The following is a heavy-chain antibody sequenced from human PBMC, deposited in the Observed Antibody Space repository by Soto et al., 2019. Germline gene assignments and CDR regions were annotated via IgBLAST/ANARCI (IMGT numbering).Heavy chain of an antibody. CDR2: IKQDGSEK. CDR1: GFTFSSYW. J-gene: IGHJ3*02. CDR3: ARGLWFGELLAFDI. D-gene: IGHD3-10*01. Sequence: EVQLVESGGGLVQPGGSLRLSCAASGFTFSSYWMSWVRQAPGKGLEWVANIKQDGSEKYYVDSVKGRFTISRDNAKNSRYLQMNSLRAEDTAVYYCARGLWFGELLAFDIWGQGTMVTVSS. V-gene: IGHV3-7*01.